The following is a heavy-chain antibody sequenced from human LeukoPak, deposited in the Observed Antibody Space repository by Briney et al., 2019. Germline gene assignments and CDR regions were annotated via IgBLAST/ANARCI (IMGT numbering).Heavy chain of an antibody. Sequence: PGGSLRLSCAASGFTFDDYAMHWVRHAPGKGLEWVSGISWNSGSIGYADSVKGRFTISRDNAKNSLYLQMNSLRAEDTALYYCAKVRTPYCSSTSCYKVWYFDLWGRGTLVTVSS. CDR1: GFTFDDYA. V-gene: IGHV3-9*01. J-gene: IGHJ2*01. D-gene: IGHD2-2*02. CDR3: AKVRTPYCSSTSCYKVWYFDL. CDR2: ISWNSGSI.